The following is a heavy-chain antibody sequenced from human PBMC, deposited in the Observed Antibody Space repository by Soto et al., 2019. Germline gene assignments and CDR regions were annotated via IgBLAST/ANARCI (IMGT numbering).Heavy chain of an antibody. D-gene: IGHD3-22*01. Sequence: SETLSLTCTVSGGSVSSGSYYWSWIRQPPGKGLEWIGYIYYSGSTNYNPSLKSRVTISVDTSKNQFSLKLSSVTAADTAVYYCARDSPYYYDSSGYYRYFDYWGQGTLVTVSS. CDR1: GGSVSSGSYY. CDR3: ARDSPYYYDSSGYYRYFDY. CDR2: IYYSGST. J-gene: IGHJ4*02. V-gene: IGHV4-61*01.